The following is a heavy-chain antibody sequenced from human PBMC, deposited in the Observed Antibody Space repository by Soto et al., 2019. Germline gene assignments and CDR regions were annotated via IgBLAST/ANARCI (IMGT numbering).Heavy chain of an antibody. CDR1: GGSIGSGDYF. CDR2: IYYSGST. V-gene: IGHV4-30-4*01. D-gene: IGHD4-17*01. CDR3: ARDEGDYGGGQYYFDY. Sequence: SETLSLTRTVSGGSIGSGDYFWSWNRQPPGKGLEWIGYIYYSGSTYYNPSLKSRVTISVDTSKNQFSLKLSSVTAADTAVYYCARDEGDYGGGQYYFDYWGQGALVTVSS. J-gene: IGHJ4*02.